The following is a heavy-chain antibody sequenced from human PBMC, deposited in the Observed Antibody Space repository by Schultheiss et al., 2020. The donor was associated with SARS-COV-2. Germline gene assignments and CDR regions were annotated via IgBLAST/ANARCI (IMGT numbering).Heavy chain of an antibody. Sequence: GGSLRLSCAASGFTVSSNYMSWVRQAPGKGLEWVSVIYSGGSTYYADSVKGRFTISRDNSKNTLYLQMNSLRAEDTAVYYCAKDKQRASSLDYWGQGTLVTVSS. CDR2: IYSGGST. CDR3: AKDKQRASSLDY. D-gene: IGHD6-13*01. J-gene: IGHJ4*02. CDR1: GFTVSSNY. V-gene: IGHV3-53*01.